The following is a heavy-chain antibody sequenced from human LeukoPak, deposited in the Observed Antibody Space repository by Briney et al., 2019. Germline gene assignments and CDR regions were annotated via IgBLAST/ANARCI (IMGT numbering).Heavy chain of an antibody. CDR1: GGSFSGYY. J-gene: IGHJ3*02. D-gene: IGHD2-8*01. Sequence: KASETLSLTCAVYGGSFSGYYWSWIRQPPGKGLEWIGEINHSGSTNYNPSLKSRVTISVDTSKNQFSLKLSSVTAADTAVYYCARARMRDAFDIWGQGTMVTVSS. V-gene: IGHV4-34*01. CDR3: ARARMRDAFDI. CDR2: INHSGST.